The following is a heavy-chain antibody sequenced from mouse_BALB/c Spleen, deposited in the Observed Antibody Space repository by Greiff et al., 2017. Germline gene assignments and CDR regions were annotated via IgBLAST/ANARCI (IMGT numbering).Heavy chain of an antibody. Sequence: EVKLQESGPGLVKPSQSLSLTCTVTGYSITSDYAWNWIRQFPGNKLEWMGYISYSGSTSYNPSLKSRISITRDTSKNQFFLQLNSVTTEDTATYYCARSPYYRYDDYAMDYWGQGTSVTVSS. CDR2: ISYSGST. D-gene: IGHD2-14*01. J-gene: IGHJ4*01. CDR3: ARSPYYRYDDYAMDY. V-gene: IGHV3-2*02. CDR1: GYSITSDYA.